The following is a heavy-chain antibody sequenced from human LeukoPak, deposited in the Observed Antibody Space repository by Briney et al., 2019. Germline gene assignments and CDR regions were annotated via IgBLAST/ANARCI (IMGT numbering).Heavy chain of an antibody. V-gene: IGHV4-34*01. Sequence: PSETLSLTCAVYGGSFSGYYWSWIRQPPGKGLEWIGEINHSGSTNYNPSLKSRVTISVDTSKNQFSLKLSSVTAADTAVYYCARGSDSWFDPWGQGTLVTVSS. J-gene: IGHJ5*02. CDR3: ARGSDSWFDP. CDR1: GGSFSGYY. CDR2: INHSGST.